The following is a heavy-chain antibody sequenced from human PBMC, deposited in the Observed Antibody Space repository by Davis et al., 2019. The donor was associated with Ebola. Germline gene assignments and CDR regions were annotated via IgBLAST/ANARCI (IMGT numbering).Heavy chain of an antibody. CDR1: GGSFSGYY. J-gene: IGHJ6*02. CDR2: IYHSGST. Sequence: MPSDPLSLTCAVHGGSFSGYYWSWIRQPPGKGLEWIGYIYHSGSTYYNPSLKSRVTISVDTSKNQFSLKLSSVTAADTAVYYCARGRTWRDWDLYYYYYYGMDVWGQGTTVTVSS. D-gene: IGHD3-16*01. CDR3: ARGRTWRDWDLYYYYYYGMDV. V-gene: IGHV4-34*01.